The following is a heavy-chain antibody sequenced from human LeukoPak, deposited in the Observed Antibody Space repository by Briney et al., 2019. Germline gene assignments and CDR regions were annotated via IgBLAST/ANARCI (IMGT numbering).Heavy chain of an antibody. CDR2: INHSGYT. D-gene: IGHD5/OR15-5a*01. J-gene: IGHJ4*02. Sequence: SETLSLTCAASGVPFSNSYWSWVRQSPSQGLEWIGEINHSGYTNYNPSLKSRVTMSIDPSKKQFSLRLTSVTAADAGVYYCTRAVSGHPDWGQGTLVTVSS. CDR1: GVPFSNSY. CDR3: TRAVSGHPD. V-gene: IGHV4-34*01.